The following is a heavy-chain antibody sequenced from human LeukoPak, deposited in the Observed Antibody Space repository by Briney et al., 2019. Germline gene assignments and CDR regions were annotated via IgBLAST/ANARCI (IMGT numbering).Heavy chain of an antibody. D-gene: IGHD5-24*01. CDR1: GYSISSGYY. V-gene: IGHV4-38-2*02. CDR2: IYHSGST. Sequence: SETLSLTCTVSGYSISSGYYWGWIRQPPGKGLEWIGSIYHSGSTYYNPSLKSRATISVDTSKNQFSLKLSSVTAADTAMYYCARGEMATIEDAFDIWGQGTLVTVSS. CDR3: ARGEMATIEDAFDI. J-gene: IGHJ3*02.